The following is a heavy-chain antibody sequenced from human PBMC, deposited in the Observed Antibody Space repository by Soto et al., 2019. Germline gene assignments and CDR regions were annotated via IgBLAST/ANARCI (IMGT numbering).Heavy chain of an antibody. J-gene: IGHJ6*02. D-gene: IGHD5-18*01. CDR3: ARDHRYSYGYRDYYYYYGMDV. Sequence: SGFTFSSYCMSWVRQAPGKGLEWVANIKQDGSEKYYVDSVKGRFTISRDNAKNSLYLQMNSLRAEDTAVYYCARDHRYSYGYRDYYYYYGMDVWGQGTTVTV. V-gene: IGHV3-7*01. CDR1: GFTFSSYC. CDR2: IKQDGSEK.